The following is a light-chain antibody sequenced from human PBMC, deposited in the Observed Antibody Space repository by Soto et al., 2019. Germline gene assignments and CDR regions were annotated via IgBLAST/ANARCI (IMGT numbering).Light chain of an antibody. V-gene: IGKV3-20*01. Sequence: EIVLTQSPGTLSLSPGERATLSCRASQSVSSSYLAWYQQKHGQAPRLLIYGASSRATGIPDRFSGSGSGTDFTLTISRLEPEDFAVYYCQQYGSLLPWTFGQGTKVEIK. CDR2: GAS. CDR3: QQYGSLLPWT. J-gene: IGKJ1*01. CDR1: QSVSSSY.